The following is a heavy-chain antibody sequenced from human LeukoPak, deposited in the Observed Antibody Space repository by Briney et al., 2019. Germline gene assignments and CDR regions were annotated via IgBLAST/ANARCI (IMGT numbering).Heavy chain of an antibody. CDR2: ISSSSSYI. J-gene: IGHJ4*02. V-gene: IGHV3-21*01. D-gene: IGHD2-21*01. CDR3: ARVSTDVWTLFDY. CDR1: GFTFSSYR. Sequence: GGSLRLSCAASGFTFSSYRMTWVRQAPGKGLEWVSSISSSSSYIYYADSVKGRFTISRDNVKNSLYLQMNSLRAEDTAVYYCARVSTDVWTLFDYWGQGTLVTVSS.